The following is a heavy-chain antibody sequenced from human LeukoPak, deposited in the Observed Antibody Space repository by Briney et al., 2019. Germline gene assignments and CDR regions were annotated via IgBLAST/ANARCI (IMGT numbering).Heavy chain of an antibody. V-gene: IGHV4-59*01. J-gene: IGHJ6*02. D-gene: IGHD6-13*01. CDR1: GGSIRSYY. CDR3: ARVSIAAAAKYYYYGMDV. Sequence: SETLSLTCTVSGGSIRSYYWSWIRQPPGKGLEWIGYIYYSGSTNYNPSLKSRVTISVDTSKNQFSLKLSSVTAADTAVYYCARVSIAAAAKYYYYGMDVWGQGTTVTVSS. CDR2: IYYSGST.